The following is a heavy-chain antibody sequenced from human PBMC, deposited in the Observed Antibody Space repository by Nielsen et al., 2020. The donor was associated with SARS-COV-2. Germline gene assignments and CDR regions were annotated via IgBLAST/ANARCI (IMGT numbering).Heavy chain of an antibody. V-gene: IGHV5-51*01. Sequence: GESLKISCKGSGYSFTSYWIGWVRQMPGKGLEWMGIIYPGDSDTRYSPSFQGQVTISADKSISTAYLQWSSLKASDTAMYYCAANRYYDFWSGYREYYFDYWGQGTLVTVSS. J-gene: IGHJ4*02. CDR3: AANRYYDFWSGYREYYFDY. CDR1: GYSFTSYW. D-gene: IGHD3-3*01. CDR2: IYPGDSDT.